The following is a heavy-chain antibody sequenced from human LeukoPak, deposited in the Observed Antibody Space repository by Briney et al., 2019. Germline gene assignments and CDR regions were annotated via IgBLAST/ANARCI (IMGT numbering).Heavy chain of an antibody. Sequence: PSETLSLTCTVSGGSISSRSYYWGWNRQPPGKGLVWIGSIYYSGSTFYNPSLKSRITISADTSKNQFSLKLSSVTAADTAVYYCARHVRDSSGYYRDWYFDLWGRGTLVTVSS. J-gene: IGHJ2*01. CDR1: GGSISSRSYY. V-gene: IGHV4-39*01. CDR2: IYYSGST. CDR3: ARHVRDSSGYYRDWYFDL. D-gene: IGHD3-22*01.